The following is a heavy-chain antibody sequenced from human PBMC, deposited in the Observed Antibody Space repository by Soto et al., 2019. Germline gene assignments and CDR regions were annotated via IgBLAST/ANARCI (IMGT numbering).Heavy chain of an antibody. V-gene: IGHV4-61*01. D-gene: IGHD2-21*02. Sequence: QVQLQESGPGLVKPSETLSLTCTVSGGSVSSGSYYWSWIRQPPGKGLEWIGYIYYSGSTNYNPSLKSRVTISVDTSKNQFSLKLSSVSAADTAVYYCARDRHCGGDCSIQGSAFDIWGQGTMVTVSS. J-gene: IGHJ3*02. CDR2: IYYSGST. CDR3: ARDRHCGGDCSIQGSAFDI. CDR1: GGSVSSGSYY.